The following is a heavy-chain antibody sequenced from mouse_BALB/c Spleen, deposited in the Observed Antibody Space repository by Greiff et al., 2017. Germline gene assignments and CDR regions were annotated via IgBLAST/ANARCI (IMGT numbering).Heavy chain of an antibody. J-gene: IGHJ2*01. CDR3: TRDDYDDSYFDD. V-gene: IGHV5-6-4*01. D-gene: IGHD2-4*01. CDR1: GFTFSSYT. Sequence: EVKLVESGGGLVKPGGSLKLSCAASGFTFSSYTMSWVRQTPEKRLEWVATISSGGSYTYYPYSVKGRFTISRDNAKNTLYLQMSSLKSEDTAMYYCTRDDYDDSYFDDWGQGTTLTVSS. CDR2: ISSGGSYT.